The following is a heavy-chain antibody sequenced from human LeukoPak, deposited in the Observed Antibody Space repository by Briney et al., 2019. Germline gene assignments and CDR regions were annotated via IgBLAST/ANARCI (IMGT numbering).Heavy chain of an antibody. CDR1: GFTFSSYA. D-gene: IGHD5-12*01. CDR2: IVASSGST. Sequence: PGGSLRLSCAASGFTFSSYAMNWVRQAPGKGLEWVSLIVASSGSTFHTDSVKGRFTISRDSSKNTLYLQMNSLRAEDMAVYYCAKGAYDYIEMGYFDYWGQGTLVTVSS. J-gene: IGHJ4*02. V-gene: IGHV3-23*01. CDR3: AKGAYDYIEMGYFDY.